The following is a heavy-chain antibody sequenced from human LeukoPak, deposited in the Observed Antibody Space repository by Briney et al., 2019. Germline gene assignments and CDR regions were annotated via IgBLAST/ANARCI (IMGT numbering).Heavy chain of an antibody. Sequence: GGSLRLSCAASGFTFSSYTIHWVRQAPGKGLEWVAVISYDGSNKYYADSVKGRFTISRDSSKNTLYLQMNSLRAEDTAVYYCARDGPYYDVLTGYPPFDYWGQGTLVTVSS. J-gene: IGHJ4*02. D-gene: IGHD3-9*01. CDR3: ARDGPYYDVLTGYPPFDY. V-gene: IGHV3-30-3*01. CDR1: GFTFSSYT. CDR2: ISYDGSNK.